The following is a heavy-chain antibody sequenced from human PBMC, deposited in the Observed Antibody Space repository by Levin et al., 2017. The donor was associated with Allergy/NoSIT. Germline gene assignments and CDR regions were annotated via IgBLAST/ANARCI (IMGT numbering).Heavy chain of an antibody. V-gene: IGHV3-74*01. D-gene: IGHD6-19*01. Sequence: GGSLRLSCAASGFTFSTYWMHWVRQAPGKGLVWVSHINSDESNTIYADSVKGRFTISRDNAKNTLYLQMNSLRADDTAVYYCARTVAGSMWNAYDIWGRGTMVSVSS. CDR2: INSDESNT. CDR3: ARTVAGSMWNAYDI. CDR1: GFTFSTYW. J-gene: IGHJ3*02.